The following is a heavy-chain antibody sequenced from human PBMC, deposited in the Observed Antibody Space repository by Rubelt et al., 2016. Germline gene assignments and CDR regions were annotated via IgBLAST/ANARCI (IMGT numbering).Heavy chain of an antibody. J-gene: IGHJ3*01. CDR3: AKRLTERSGRGVCDL. Sequence: QVQLQESGPGLVTPSGTLSLTCAVSGGSISSSYWWSWVRQPPGKGLEWNGEIYHRGSTNYNPSLKSPVTITVDKSQNQFFLKGTSVTAADTAVYYCAKRLTERSGRGVCDLWGQGTMVTVSS. CDR1: GGSISSSYW. CDR2: IYHRGST. V-gene: IGHV4-4*02. D-gene: IGHD1-26*01.